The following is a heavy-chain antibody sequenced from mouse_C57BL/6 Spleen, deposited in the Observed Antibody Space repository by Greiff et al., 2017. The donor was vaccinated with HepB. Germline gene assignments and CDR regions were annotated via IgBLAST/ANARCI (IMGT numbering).Heavy chain of an antibody. Sequence: VQLKESGPGLVKPSQSLSLTCSVTGYSITSGYYWNWIRQFPGNKLEWMGYISYDGSNNYNPSLKNRISITRDTSTDQFFLKLKSVTTEDTATYYCAREGAWYFDVWGTGTTVTVSS. CDR1: GYSITSGYY. J-gene: IGHJ1*03. CDR3: AREGAWYFDV. V-gene: IGHV3-6*01. CDR2: ISYDGSN.